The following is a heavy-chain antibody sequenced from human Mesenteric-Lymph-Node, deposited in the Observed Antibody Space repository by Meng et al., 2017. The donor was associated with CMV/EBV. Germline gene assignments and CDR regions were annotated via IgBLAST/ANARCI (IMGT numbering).Heavy chain of an antibody. CDR1: GYTFTTYG. J-gene: IGHJ4*02. CDR2: ISPYNGNT. CDR3: ARDGTTYYDFWSGYYPDY. D-gene: IGHD3-3*01. Sequence: SVQVSCKASGYTFTTYGISWVRQAPDQGFEWMGWISPYNGNTNYVQKVQGRVTMTTDTSTSTAYMELKSLRSDDTAVYYCARDGTTYYDFWSGYYPDYWGQGTLVTVSS. V-gene: IGHV1-18*01.